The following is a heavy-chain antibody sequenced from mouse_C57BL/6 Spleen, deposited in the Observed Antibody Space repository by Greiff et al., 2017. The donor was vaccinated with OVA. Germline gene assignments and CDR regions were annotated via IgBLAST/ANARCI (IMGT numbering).Heavy chain of an antibody. D-gene: IGHD1-1*01. V-gene: IGHV10-1*01. CDR1: GFSFNTYA. Sequence: EVKVEESGGGLVQPKGSLKLSCAASGFSFNTYAMNWVRQAPGKGLEWVARIRSKSNNYATYYADSVKDRFTISRDDSESMLYLQMNNLKTEDTAMYYCVTGLLSYAMDYWGQGTSVTVSS. J-gene: IGHJ4*01. CDR2: IRSKSNNYAT. CDR3: VTGLLSYAMDY.